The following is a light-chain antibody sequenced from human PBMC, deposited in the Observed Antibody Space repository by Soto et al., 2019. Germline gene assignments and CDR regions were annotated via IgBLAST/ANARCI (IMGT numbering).Light chain of an antibody. CDR2: AAS. V-gene: IGKV1-27*01. CDR1: QGISNY. CDR3: QKYTNVPA. J-gene: IGKJ4*01. Sequence: DIQMTQSPSSLSASVGDRVTITCRASQGISNYLAWYQQIPGKVPKLLISAASTLQPGVPSRFSGWTSGTDITLTISSLQPEDVATYYCQKYTNVPAFGGGTKVEIK.